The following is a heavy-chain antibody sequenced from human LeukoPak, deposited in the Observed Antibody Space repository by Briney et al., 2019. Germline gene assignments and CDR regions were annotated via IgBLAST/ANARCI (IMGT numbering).Heavy chain of an antibody. J-gene: IGHJ4*02. CDR3: AKDQGVNFFDY. Sequence: GGSLRLSCAASGFTFSSYVMHWVRQAPGKGLEWVAIMSYDGSNEYYADSVKGRFTISRDNSKNTLYLQMNSLRAEDTAVYYCAKDQGVNFFDYWGQGTLVTVSS. CDR2: MSYDGSNE. CDR1: GFTFSSYV. D-gene: IGHD2-8*01. V-gene: IGHV3-30*04.